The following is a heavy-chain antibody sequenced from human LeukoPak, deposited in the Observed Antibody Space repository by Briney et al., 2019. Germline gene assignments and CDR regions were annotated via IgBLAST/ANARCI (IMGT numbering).Heavy chain of an antibody. Sequence: ASVKVSCKACGYTFTGYYIHWVRQAPGQGLEWMGWINPSSGGTNYAQKFQGRVTMTTDTSITTANMELSRLRSDDTAMYYCARGAVSGSLFSDYWGRGTLVTVSS. CDR2: INPSSGGT. CDR3: ARGAVSGSLFSDY. V-gene: IGHV1-2*02. J-gene: IGHJ4*02. D-gene: IGHD1-26*01. CDR1: GYTFTGYY.